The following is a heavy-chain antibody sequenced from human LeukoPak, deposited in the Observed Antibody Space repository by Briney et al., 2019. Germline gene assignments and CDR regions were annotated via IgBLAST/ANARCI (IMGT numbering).Heavy chain of an antibody. V-gene: IGHV3-30*02. D-gene: IGHD1-26*01. CDR1: GFIFNSYG. J-gene: IGHJ6*03. Sequence: GGSLRLSCAASGFIFNSYGMHWVRQAPGKGLEWVAFIRYDGSNKYYADSVKGRFTISRDNAKNSLYLQMDSLRVEDTAVYYCARDPYSGNYGAYHYYYMDVWGKGTTVTISS. CDR2: IRYDGSNK. CDR3: ARDPYSGNYGAYHYYYMDV.